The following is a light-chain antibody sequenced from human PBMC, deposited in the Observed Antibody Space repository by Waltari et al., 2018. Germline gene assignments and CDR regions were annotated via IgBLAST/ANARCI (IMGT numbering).Light chain of an antibody. Sequence: SDELTQLPSVSVSPGQTARITCSGDALPKKYAYWYQQKSGQAPALVIYEDRKRPSGIHERFAGSSSGTMATLTISGAQVDDEADYYCHSTDSSGNHWVFGGGTKLTVL. CDR1: ALPKKY. V-gene: IGLV3-10*01. CDR3: HSTDSSGNHWV. CDR2: EDR. J-gene: IGLJ3*02.